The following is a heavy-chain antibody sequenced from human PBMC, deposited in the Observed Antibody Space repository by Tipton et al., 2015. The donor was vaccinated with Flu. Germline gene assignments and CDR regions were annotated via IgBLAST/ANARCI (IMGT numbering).Heavy chain of an antibody. CDR1: GYTFFRYS. Sequence: QLVQSGAEVKKPGASVKISCKTSGYTFFRYSLNWVRQVPGQGLEWLGWISTYTGHTNYTQKFQGRVSMTTDTSTSTAYMELRSLRSDDTAIYYCARIGSIGTSSHWGQGTQVTVSS. CDR3: ARIGSIGTSSH. J-gene: IGHJ4*02. V-gene: IGHV1-18*01. D-gene: IGHD1-14*01. CDR2: ISTYTGHT.